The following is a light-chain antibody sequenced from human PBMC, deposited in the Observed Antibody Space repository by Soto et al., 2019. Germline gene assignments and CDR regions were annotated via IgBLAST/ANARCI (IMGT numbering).Light chain of an antibody. J-gene: IGKJ3*01. Sequence: DIQMTQSPSTLSASVGYRVTITCRASQSISSWLAWYQQKPGKAPKLLIYQASNLESGVLSRFSGSGSGTEFTLTIRTLQTDDFAYYSCHQYDTYPLTFGPGTKVDIK. CDR2: QAS. V-gene: IGKV1-5*03. CDR3: HQYDTYPLT. CDR1: QSISSW.